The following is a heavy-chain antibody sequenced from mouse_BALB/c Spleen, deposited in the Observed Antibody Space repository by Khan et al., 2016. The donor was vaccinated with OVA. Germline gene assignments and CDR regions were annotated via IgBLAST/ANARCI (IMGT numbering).Heavy chain of an antibody. D-gene: IGHD1-1*01. CDR1: GYTFSSSW. CDR2: IYPGNDDT. Sequence: VQLQESGAELVRPGSSVKISCKASGYTFSSSWMNWVKQRPGQGLEWIGQIYPGNDDTNYNGKFKGKATLTADKSSRTAYMQLTSLTSEDSAVYFCAIYYGSRFAYWGQGTLVTVSA. J-gene: IGHJ3*01. CDR3: AIYYGSRFAY. V-gene: IGHV1-80*01.